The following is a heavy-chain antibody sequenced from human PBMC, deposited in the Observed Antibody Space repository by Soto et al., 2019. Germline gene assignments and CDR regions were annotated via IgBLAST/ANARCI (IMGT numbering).Heavy chain of an antibody. J-gene: IGHJ6*02. Sequence: ASVKVSCKASGYTFTSYAMHWVRQAPGQRLEWMGWINAGNGNTKYSQKFQGRVTITRDTSASTAYMELSSLRSEDTAVYYCARRVSSTRFYYYGMDLWGQGTTVTV. V-gene: IGHV1-3*01. CDR2: INAGNGNT. D-gene: IGHD2-2*01. CDR3: ARRVSSTRFYYYGMDL. CDR1: GYTFTSYA.